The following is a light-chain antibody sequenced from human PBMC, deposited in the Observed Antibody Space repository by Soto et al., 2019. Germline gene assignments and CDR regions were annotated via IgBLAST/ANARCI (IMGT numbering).Light chain of an antibody. CDR2: TAS. CDR1: QSISSF. J-gene: IGKJ1*01. CDR3: QQYNSYSWT. Sequence: DIQMTQSPSTLSASVGDRVTITCRASQSISSFLAWYQLKPGKAPKLLISTASFLQSGVPSRFSGSVSGTEFPLTISSLQPDDFATYYCQQYNSYSWTFGQGTKVEIK. V-gene: IGKV1-5*03.